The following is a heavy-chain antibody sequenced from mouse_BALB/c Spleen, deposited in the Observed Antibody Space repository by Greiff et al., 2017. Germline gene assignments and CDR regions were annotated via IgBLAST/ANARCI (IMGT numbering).Heavy chain of an antibody. CDR3: ARSDYDFDV. Sequence: QVQLKESGAELVRPGTSVKVSCKASGYAFTNYLIEWVKQRPGQGLEWIGVINPGSGGTNYNEKFKGKATLTADKSSSTAYMQLSSLTSDDSAVYFCARSDYDFDVWGAGTTVTVSS. J-gene: IGHJ1*01. CDR2: INPGSGGT. V-gene: IGHV1-54*01. CDR1: GYAFTNYL. D-gene: IGHD1-1*01.